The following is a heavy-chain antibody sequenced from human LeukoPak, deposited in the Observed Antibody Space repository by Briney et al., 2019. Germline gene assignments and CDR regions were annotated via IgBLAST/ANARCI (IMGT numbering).Heavy chain of an antibody. Sequence: SETLSLTCTVSGGSISGYFRSWIRQPPGKGPEWIGYIYSTGTTNYSPSLSSRVTISVDTSKNQLSLNLRFVTATDTAVYHCARHNPPPTGFCSGTSCFMSGSQYFYMDVWGKGTSVTVS. V-gene: IGHV4-4*09. D-gene: IGHD2-2*01. J-gene: IGHJ6*03. CDR2: IYSTGTT. CDR3: ARHNPPPTGFCSGTSCFMSGSQYFYMDV. CDR1: GGSISGYF.